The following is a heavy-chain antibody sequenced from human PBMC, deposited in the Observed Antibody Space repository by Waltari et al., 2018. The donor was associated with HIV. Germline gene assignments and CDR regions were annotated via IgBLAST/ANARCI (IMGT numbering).Heavy chain of an antibody. CDR3: ARRPAF. J-gene: IGHJ4*02. V-gene: IGHV7-4-1*02. CDR1: GYTFNNYA. Sequence: QVQLVQSGSQLKKPGASVKISCKASGYTFNNYAMHWVRQAPGHGLEWMGWMNTNSGDPTYAQGFTGRFVFSLDTSISTTYLQINSLKPEDSAVYYCARRPAFWGQGTLVIVSS. CDR2: MNTNSGDP.